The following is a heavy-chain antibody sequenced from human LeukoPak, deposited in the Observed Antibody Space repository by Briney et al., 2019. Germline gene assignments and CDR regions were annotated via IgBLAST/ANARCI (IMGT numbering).Heavy chain of an antibody. Sequence: GGSLRLSCVPSGFTFSSYWMSWVRQAPGKRVEWVANIKQDGSEKYYVHSVKGRFTISRDNAKNSLYLQMNSLRVEGTAVYYCAGDGQQLGFWGQGTLVIVSS. CDR3: AGDGQQLGF. D-gene: IGHD6-13*01. V-gene: IGHV3-7*04. J-gene: IGHJ4*02. CDR1: GFTFSSYW. CDR2: IKQDGSEK.